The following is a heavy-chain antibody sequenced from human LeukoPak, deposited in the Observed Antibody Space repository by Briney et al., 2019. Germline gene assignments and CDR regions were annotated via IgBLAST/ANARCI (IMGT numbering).Heavy chain of an antibody. CDR2: ISYSGST. CDR1: GGSISSANYY. D-gene: IGHD5-24*01. CDR3: ARGGEGYNYVY. J-gene: IGHJ4*02. Sequence: PSETLSLTCTVSGGSISSANYYWNWIRQPPGKGLEWIGYISYSGSTHYNPSLKSRATISADTSKNQFSLKLTPMTAADTAVYHCARGGEGYNYVYWGQGTLVTVSS. V-gene: IGHV4-30-4*01.